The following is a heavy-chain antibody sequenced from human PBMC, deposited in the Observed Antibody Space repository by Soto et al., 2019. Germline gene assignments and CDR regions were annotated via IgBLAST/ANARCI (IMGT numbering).Heavy chain of an antibody. D-gene: IGHD6-6*01. J-gene: IGHJ4*02. CDR1: GYTFTSYS. V-gene: IGHV1-18*01. Sequence: QVQLVQSGAEVKKPGASVKVSCKASGYTFTSYSISWVRQAPGQGLEWMGWIRGYNGNTYYTQKLQGRVNMSTATSTSTAYMELRSLRSDATAVYYCARDTLPLAARLNYWGQGTLVTVSS. CDR3: ARDTLPLAARLNY. CDR2: IRGYNGNT.